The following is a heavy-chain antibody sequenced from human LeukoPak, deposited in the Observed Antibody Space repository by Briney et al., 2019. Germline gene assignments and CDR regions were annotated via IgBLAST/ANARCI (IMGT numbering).Heavy chain of an antibody. CDR2: INHSGST. D-gene: IGHD1-26*01. V-gene: IGHV4-34*01. J-gene: IGHJ6*02. CDR1: GGSFSGYY. CDR3: ARVVGATVNYYYYGMDV. Sequence: SETLSLTCAVYGGSFSGYYWSWIRQPPGKGLEWIGEINHSGSTNYNPSLKSRVTISVDTSKNQFSLKLSSVTAADTAVYYCARVVGATVNYYYYGMDVWGQGTTVTVSS.